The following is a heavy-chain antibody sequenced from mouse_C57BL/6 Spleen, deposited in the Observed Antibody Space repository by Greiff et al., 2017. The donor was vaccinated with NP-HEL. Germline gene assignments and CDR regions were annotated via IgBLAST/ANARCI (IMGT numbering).Heavy chain of an antibody. V-gene: IGHV5-17*01. J-gene: IGHJ4*01. Sequence: EVKLQESGGGLVKPGGSLKLSCAASGFTFSDYGMHWVRQAPEKGLEWVAYISSGSSTIYYADTVKGRFTLSRDNAKNTLFLQMTSLRSEDTAMYYCARPLDSSYAMDYWGQGTSVTVSS. D-gene: IGHD3-2*01. CDR3: ARPLDSSYAMDY. CDR1: GFTFSDYG. CDR2: ISSGSSTI.